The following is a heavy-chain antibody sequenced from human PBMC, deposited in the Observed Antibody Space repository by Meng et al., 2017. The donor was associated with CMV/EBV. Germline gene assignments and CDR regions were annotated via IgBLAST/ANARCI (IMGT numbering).Heavy chain of an antibody. CDR2: INHSGST. D-gene: IGHD2-15*01. Sequence: QTLSLTCGVYGVSFSGYYWSWIRQPPGKGLEWIGEINHSGSTTYNPSLKSRVTISVDTSKNQFSLKLSSVTAAGTAVYCCARVLGVVVVAATSNWFDPWGQGTLVTVSS. CDR3: ARVLGVVVVAATSNWFDP. CDR1: GVSFSGYY. V-gene: IGHV4-34*01. J-gene: IGHJ5*02.